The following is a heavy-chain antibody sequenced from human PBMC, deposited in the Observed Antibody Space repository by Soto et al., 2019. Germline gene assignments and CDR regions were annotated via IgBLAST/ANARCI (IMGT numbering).Heavy chain of an antibody. Sequence: GGSLRLSCAASGFTFSNYAMSWVRQAPGKGLEWVSAISGSGGSTFYADSVKGRFTISRDNAKNSLYLQMNSLRAEDTAVYYCARHKTGTTAFDIWGQGTMVTVSS. CDR1: GFTFSNYA. CDR2: ISGSGGST. D-gene: IGHD1-1*01. J-gene: IGHJ3*02. CDR3: ARHKTGTTAFDI. V-gene: IGHV3-23*01.